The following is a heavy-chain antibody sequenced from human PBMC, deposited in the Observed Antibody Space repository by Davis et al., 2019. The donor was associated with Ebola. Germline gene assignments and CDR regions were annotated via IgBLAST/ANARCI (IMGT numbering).Heavy chain of an antibody. CDR1: GESISSHY. CDR2: IYYSGST. CDR3: ARRKSYYYDIAEAFDI. D-gene: IGHD3-22*01. J-gene: IGHJ4*02. Sequence: SETLSLTCTVSGESISSHYWSWIRQPPGKGLEWIGYIYYSGSTTYNPSLTSRVTISLDTSKTQFSLKLNSVTAADTAVYYCARRKSYYYDIAEAFDIWGQGTLVTVSS. V-gene: IGHV4-59*11.